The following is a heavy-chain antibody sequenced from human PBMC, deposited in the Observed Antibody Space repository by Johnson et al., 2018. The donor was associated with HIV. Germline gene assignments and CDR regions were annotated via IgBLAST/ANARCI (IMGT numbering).Heavy chain of an antibody. CDR3: AKGEAQEGWIQLQAYAFDF. Sequence: VYLVESGGGVVQPGGSLRLSCAASGFNFNNYGMHWVRQAPGKGLEWVAFIRYDGGDKYYADSVKGRFTISSDISKNTLYLQIDSLRPEDSGVYYCAKGEAQEGWIQLQAYAFDFWGQGTMVTVSS. CDR1: GFNFNNYG. J-gene: IGHJ3*01. V-gene: IGHV3-30*02. D-gene: IGHD5-18*01. CDR2: IRYDGGDK.